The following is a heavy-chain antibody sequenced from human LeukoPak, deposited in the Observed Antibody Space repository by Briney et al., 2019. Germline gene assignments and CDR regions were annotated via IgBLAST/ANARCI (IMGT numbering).Heavy chain of an antibody. D-gene: IGHD7-27*01. CDR3: ARANWGERPPSYYYYYYMDV. V-gene: IGHV3-21*01. J-gene: IGHJ6*03. CDR1: GFTFSSYS. CDR2: ISSSSSYI. Sequence: GGSLRLSCAASGFTFSSYSMNWVRQAPGKGLEWVSSISSSSSYIYFVDSVKGRFTISRDNAKYSLYLQMNSLRAEDTAVYYCARANWGERPPSYYYYYYMDVWGKGTTVTVSS.